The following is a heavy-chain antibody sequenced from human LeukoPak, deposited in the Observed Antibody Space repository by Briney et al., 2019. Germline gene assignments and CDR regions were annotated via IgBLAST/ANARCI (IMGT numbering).Heavy chain of an antibody. CDR1: GGSISSYY. J-gene: IGHJ6*02. D-gene: IGHD7-27*01. V-gene: IGHV4-59*08. CDR2: IYYSGST. Sequence: PSETLSLTCTVSGGSISSYYWSWIRQPPGKGLEWIGYIYYSGSTNYNPSLKSRVTISVDTSKNQFPLKLSSVTAADTAVYYCARHLSPWDYGMDVWGQGTTVTVSS. CDR3: ARHLSPWDYGMDV.